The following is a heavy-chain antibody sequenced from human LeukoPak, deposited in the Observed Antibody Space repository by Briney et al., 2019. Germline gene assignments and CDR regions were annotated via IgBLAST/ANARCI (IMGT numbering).Heavy chain of an antibody. J-gene: IGHJ6*03. CDR3: AKDSAYDILTGYYFYYYYYYMDV. Sequence: PGGSLRLSCVPSGFIFSSYGMSWVRQAPGKGLEWVSAISDSGGSTYYADSVKGRFTISRDNSKNTLYLQMNSLRAEDTAVYYCAKDSAYDILTGYYFYYYYYYMDVWGKGTTVTISS. V-gene: IGHV3-23*01. CDR1: GFIFSSYG. CDR2: ISDSGGST. D-gene: IGHD3-9*01.